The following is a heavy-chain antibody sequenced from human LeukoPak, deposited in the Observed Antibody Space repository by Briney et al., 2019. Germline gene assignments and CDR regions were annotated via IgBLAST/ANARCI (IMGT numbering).Heavy chain of an antibody. J-gene: IGHJ3*02. CDR2: IYPKSSDT. CDR3: ARDEAGANTNALDI. CDR1: GSTFTAYY. V-gene: IGHV1-2*02. Sequence: SVKVSCKASGSTFTAYYLHWVSQAPGQGLEWMGYIYPKSSDTNYAQNFQGRVTMTMDTSISTVYMELSKLTSDDTAVYYCARDEAGANTNALDIWGQGTKVTVSS. D-gene: IGHD6-13*01.